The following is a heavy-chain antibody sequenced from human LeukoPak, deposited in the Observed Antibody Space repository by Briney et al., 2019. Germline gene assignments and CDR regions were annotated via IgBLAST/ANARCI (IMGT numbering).Heavy chain of an antibody. V-gene: IGHV3-30*04. J-gene: IGHJ4*02. D-gene: IGHD6-19*01. Sequence: GGSLRLSCAASGFTFNTYAMHWVRQAPGKGLEWVAVISYDGNNEYCAGSVKGRFTISRDNSRNTLFLQMISLRADDTAVYYCARQIQSSGWFLDYWGQGTLVTVSS. CDR1: GFTFNTYA. CDR2: ISYDGNNE. CDR3: ARQIQSSGWFLDY.